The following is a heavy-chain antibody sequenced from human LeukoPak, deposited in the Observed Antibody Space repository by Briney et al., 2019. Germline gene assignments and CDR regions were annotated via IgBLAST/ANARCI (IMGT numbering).Heavy chain of an antibody. CDR2: IYHSGST. CDR3: ARGDLAVVTLAGAFDY. D-gene: IGHD4-23*01. V-gene: IGHV4-34*01. CDR1: GGSFSGYY. Sequence: SETLSLTCAVYGGSFSGYYWSWIRQPPGKGLEWIGEIYHSGSTNYNPSIKSRVTISVDTSKNQFSLKLSSVTAADTAVYYCARGDLAVVTLAGAFDYWGQGTLVTVSS. J-gene: IGHJ4*02.